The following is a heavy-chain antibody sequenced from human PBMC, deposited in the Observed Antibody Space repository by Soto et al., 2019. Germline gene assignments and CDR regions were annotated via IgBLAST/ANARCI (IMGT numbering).Heavy chain of an antibody. J-gene: IGHJ3*02. Sequence: GGSLRLSCAASGFTFSSYGMHWVRQAPGKGLEWVAVISYDGSNKYYADSVKGRFTISRDNSKNTLYLQMNSLRAEDTAVYYCANTKREGAAAFAFDIWGQGTMVTVSS. CDR3: ANTKREGAAAFAFDI. D-gene: IGHD6-13*01. CDR1: GFTFSSYG. CDR2: ISYDGSNK. V-gene: IGHV3-30*18.